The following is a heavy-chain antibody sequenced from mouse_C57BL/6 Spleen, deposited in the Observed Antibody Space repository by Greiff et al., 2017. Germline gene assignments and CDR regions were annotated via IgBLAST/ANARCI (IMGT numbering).Heavy chain of an antibody. Sequence: VQLQQPGAELVRPGSSVKLSCKASGYTFTSYWMDWVKQRPGQGLEWIGNIYPSDSETHYNQKFKDKATLTVDKSSSTAYMQLSSLTSEDSAVYYCARAAQAPAWFAYWGQGTLVTVSA. J-gene: IGHJ3*01. CDR3: ARAAQAPAWFAY. V-gene: IGHV1-61*01. D-gene: IGHD3-2*02. CDR1: GYTFTSYW. CDR2: IYPSDSET.